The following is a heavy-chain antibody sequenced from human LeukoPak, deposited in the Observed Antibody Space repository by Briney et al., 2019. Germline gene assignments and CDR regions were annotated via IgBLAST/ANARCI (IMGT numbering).Heavy chain of an antibody. D-gene: IGHD6-19*01. CDR3: AFAGIAVAGTLDAFDI. CDR2: IYYSGST. CDR1: GGSFSGYY. J-gene: IGHJ3*02. Sequence: PSETLSLTCAVYGGSFSGYYWSWIRQHPGKGLEWIGYIYYSGSTYYNPSLKSRVTISVDTSKNQFSLKLGSVTAADTAVYYCAFAGIAVAGTLDAFDIWGQGTMVTVSS. V-gene: IGHV4-31*11.